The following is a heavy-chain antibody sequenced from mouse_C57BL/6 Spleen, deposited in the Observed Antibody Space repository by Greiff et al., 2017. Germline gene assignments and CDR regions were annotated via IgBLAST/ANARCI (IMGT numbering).Heavy chain of an antibody. Sequence: DVKLQESGPGLVKPSQSLSLTCSVTGYSITSGYYWNWIRQFPGNKLEWMGYISYDGSNNYNPSLKNRISITRDTSKNQFFLKLNSVTTEDTATYYCASGAGDYDPFAYWGQGTLVTVSA. CDR2: ISYDGSN. V-gene: IGHV3-6*01. CDR3: ASGAGDYDPFAY. CDR1: GYSITSGYY. J-gene: IGHJ3*01. D-gene: IGHD2-4*01.